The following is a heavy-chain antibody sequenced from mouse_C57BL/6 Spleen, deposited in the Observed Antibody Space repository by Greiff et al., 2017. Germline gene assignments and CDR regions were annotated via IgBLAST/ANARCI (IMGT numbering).Heavy chain of an antibody. J-gene: IGHJ3*01. V-gene: IGHV1-64*01. CDR1: GYTFTSYW. Sequence: VQLQQPGAELVKPGASVKLSCKASGYTFTSYWMHWVKQRPGQGLEWIGMIHPTGGCTNYNEKFKGQATLTVDKSSSTAYMQLSSLTSEDSAVYYCARARYGNYAWFAYWGQGTLVTVSA. CDR3: ARARYGNYAWFAY. D-gene: IGHD2-1*01. CDR2: IHPTGGCT.